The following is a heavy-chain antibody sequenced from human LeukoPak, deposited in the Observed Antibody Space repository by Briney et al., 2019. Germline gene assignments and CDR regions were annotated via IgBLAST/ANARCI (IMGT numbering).Heavy chain of an antibody. CDR1: GYTLTELS. Sequence: ASVKVSCKVSGYTLTELSMHWVRQAPGKGLEWMGGFDPEDGETIYAQKFQGRVTMTEDTSTDTAYMELSSLRSEDTAVYYCARRSGSGPYRGHFDYWGQGTLVTVSS. CDR2: FDPEDGET. D-gene: IGHD2-15*01. J-gene: IGHJ4*02. V-gene: IGHV1-24*01. CDR3: ARRSGSGPYRGHFDY.